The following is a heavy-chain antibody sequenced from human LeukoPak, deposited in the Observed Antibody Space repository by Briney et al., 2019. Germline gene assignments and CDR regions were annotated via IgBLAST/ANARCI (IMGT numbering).Heavy chain of an antibody. J-gene: IGHJ3*02. CDR2: INHSGST. V-gene: IGHV4-34*01. Sequence: PSETLSLTCAVYGGSFSGCYWSWIRQPPGKGLEWIGEINHSGSTNYNPSLKSRVTISVDTSKNQFSLKLSSVTAADTAVYYCARGHKAAAGTFGAFDIWGQGTMVTVSS. CDR3: ARGHKAAAGTFGAFDI. CDR1: GGSFSGCY. D-gene: IGHD6-13*01.